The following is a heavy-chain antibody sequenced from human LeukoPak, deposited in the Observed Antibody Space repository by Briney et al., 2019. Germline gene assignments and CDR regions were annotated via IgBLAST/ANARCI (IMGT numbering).Heavy chain of an antibody. CDR2: IDHSGST. D-gene: IGHD1-14*01. Sequence: SETLSLTCTVSGYSISSGYYWGWIRQPPGKGLEWTGSIDHSGSTYYNPSLKSRVTISVDTSKNQFSLKLSSVTAAGTAVYYCARAGIGFLRRFDYWGQGTLVTVSS. CDR1: GYSISSGYY. J-gene: IGHJ4*02. V-gene: IGHV4-38-2*02. CDR3: ARAGIGFLRRFDY.